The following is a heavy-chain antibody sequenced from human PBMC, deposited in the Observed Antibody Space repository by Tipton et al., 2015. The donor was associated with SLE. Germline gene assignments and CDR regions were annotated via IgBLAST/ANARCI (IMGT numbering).Heavy chain of an antibody. CDR2: IYNSATSSGST. J-gene: IGHJ2*01. V-gene: IGHV4-59*01. CDR3: ARDSAVNFWYFDL. CDR1: GGSIGPYY. Sequence: TLSLTCKVSGGSIGPYYWNWIRQSPGKGLEWIGYIYNSATSSGSTNYNSSLKSRVTMSVDPSRMQISLNLRSVTAADTAVYYCARDSAVNFWYFDLWGRGTLVTVSS.